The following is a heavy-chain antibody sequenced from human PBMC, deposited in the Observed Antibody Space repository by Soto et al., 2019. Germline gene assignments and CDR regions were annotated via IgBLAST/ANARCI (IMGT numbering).Heavy chain of an antibody. CDR1: GFTFDDYA. V-gene: IGHV3-9*01. CDR3: ARGGSGALTAAAGMTNWFDP. CDR2: ISWSRGNI. D-gene: IGHD6-13*01. Sequence: EVQLVESGGGVVQPGRSLRLSCTGSGFTFDDYAMYWVRQRPGAGLEWVAGISWSRGNIAHADSVKGRFTVSRDKDMRSLYMQMTSLRVEDPAMYYCARGGSGALTAAAGMTNWFDPWGQGTLVIVSS. J-gene: IGHJ5*02.